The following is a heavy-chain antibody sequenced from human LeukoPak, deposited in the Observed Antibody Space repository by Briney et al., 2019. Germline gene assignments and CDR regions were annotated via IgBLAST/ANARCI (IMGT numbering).Heavy chain of an antibody. CDR2: INPDNGGT. CDR1: EYTFPDYY. Sequence: GASVKVSCTASEYTFPDYYIRWVRQAPGQGLEWMGWINPDNGGTNYAQKFLGRVTMTRDTSINTAYMGLNSLRSDDTAVYYCARVVNSTTWQPFDYWGQGTLVTVSS. J-gene: IGHJ4*02. D-gene: IGHD6-13*01. CDR3: ARVVNSTTWQPFDY. V-gene: IGHV1-2*02.